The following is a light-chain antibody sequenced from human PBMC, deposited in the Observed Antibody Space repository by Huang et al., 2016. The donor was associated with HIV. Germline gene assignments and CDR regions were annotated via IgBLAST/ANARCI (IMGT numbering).Light chain of an antibody. CDR2: GAS. CDR3: QQYDSSPWT. J-gene: IGKJ1*01. Sequence: EIVLTQSPGTLSLSPGERATLSCRASQSVSSGYLAWYQQKPGQAPRLLFYGASSRATGIPDRFSGSGSGTDFTLTISRLEPEDFAVYYCQQYDSSPWTFGQGTKVEIK. V-gene: IGKV3-20*01. CDR1: QSVSSGY.